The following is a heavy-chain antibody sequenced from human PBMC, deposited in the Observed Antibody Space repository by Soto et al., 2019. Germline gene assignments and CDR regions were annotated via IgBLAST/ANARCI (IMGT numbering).Heavy chain of an antibody. J-gene: IGHJ6*03. CDR2: IYYSGST. V-gene: IGHV4-59*01. CDR3: ARVPGYSSSWYTYYYMDV. CDR1: GGSISSYY. Sequence: SETLSLTCTVSGGSISSYYWSWIRQPPGKGLEWIGYIYYSGSTNYNPSLKSRVTISVDTSKNQFSLKLSSVTAADTAVYYCARVPGYSSSWYTYYYMDVWGKGTTITVSS. D-gene: IGHD6-13*01.